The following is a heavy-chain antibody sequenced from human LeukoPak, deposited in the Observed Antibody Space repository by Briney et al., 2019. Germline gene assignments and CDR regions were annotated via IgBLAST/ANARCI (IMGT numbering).Heavy chain of an antibody. D-gene: IGHD3-10*01. CDR3: VSMVRGVGY. Sequence: PGRSLRLSCAASGFTFSSYAMHWVRQAPGKGLEWVTLVWYDGNRKYYADSVKGRFTISRDNSKNSVYLQLNSLRPEDTAMYYCVSMVRGVGYWGQGTLVTVSS. CDR1: GFTFSSYA. CDR2: VWYDGNRK. J-gene: IGHJ4*02. V-gene: IGHV3-30*04.